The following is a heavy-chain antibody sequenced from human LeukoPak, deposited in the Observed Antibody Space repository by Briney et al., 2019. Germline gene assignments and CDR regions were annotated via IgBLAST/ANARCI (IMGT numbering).Heavy chain of an antibody. CDR3: ARVAMIVVLYGGMDV. D-gene: IGHD3-22*01. CDR2: INPSGGST. CDR1: GYTFTSYY. J-gene: IGHJ6*02. Sequence: ASVKVSCKASGYTFTSYYMHWVRQAPGQGLEWMGIINPSGGSTSYAQKFQGRVTMTRDTSTSTVYMELSSLRSEDTAVYYCARVAMIVVLYGGMDVWGQGTTVTVSS. V-gene: IGHV1-46*01.